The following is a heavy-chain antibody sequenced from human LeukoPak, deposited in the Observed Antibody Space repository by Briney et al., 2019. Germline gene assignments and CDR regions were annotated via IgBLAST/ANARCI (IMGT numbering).Heavy chain of an antibody. V-gene: IGHV4-39*01. J-gene: IGHJ4*02. Sequence: SETLSLTCTVSGGSISSSSYYCGWIRQPPGKGLEWIGSIYYSGSTYYNPSLKSRVTISVDTSKNQFSLKLSSVTAADTAMYYCARIVGASDYWGQGTLVTVSS. CDR3: ARIVGASDY. CDR2: IYYSGST. CDR1: GGSISSSSYY. D-gene: IGHD1-26*01.